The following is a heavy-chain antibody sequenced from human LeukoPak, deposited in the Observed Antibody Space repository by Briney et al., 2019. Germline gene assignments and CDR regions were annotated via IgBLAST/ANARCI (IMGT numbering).Heavy chain of an antibody. CDR3: ARTTMYYDSSGYYPTESYYFDY. CDR1: GGSISSYY. V-gene: IGHV4-59*08. Sequence: SETLSLTCTVSGGSISSYYWSWIRQPPGKGLEWIGYIYYSGSTNYNPSLKSRVTISVDTSKNQFSLKLSSVTAADTAVYYCARTTMYYDSSGYYPTESYYFDYWGQGTLVTVSS. J-gene: IGHJ4*02. CDR2: IYYSGST. D-gene: IGHD3-22*01.